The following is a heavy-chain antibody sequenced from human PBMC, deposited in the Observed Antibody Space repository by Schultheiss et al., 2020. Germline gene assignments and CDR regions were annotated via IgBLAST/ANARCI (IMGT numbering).Heavy chain of an antibody. V-gene: IGHV3-30*03. Sequence: GGSLRLSCAASGFTFSSYGMHWVRQAPGKGLEWVAVISYDGSNKYYADSVKGRFTISRDNSKNMLFLQMNSLRVEDTAVYYCARDLANYDFWSGYYKVGKVDAFDIWGQGTMVTVSS. CDR2: ISYDGSNK. CDR3: ARDLANYDFWSGYYKVGKVDAFDI. CDR1: GFTFSSYG. D-gene: IGHD3-3*01. J-gene: IGHJ3*02.